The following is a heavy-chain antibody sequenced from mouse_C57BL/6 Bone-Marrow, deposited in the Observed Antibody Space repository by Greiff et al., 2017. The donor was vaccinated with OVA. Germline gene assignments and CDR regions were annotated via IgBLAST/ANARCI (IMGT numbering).Heavy chain of an antibody. CDR3: ARRGNYGSSYYAWFAY. V-gene: IGHV5-17*01. CDR2: ISSGSSTI. J-gene: IGHJ3*01. D-gene: IGHD1-1*01. CDR1: GFTFSDYG. Sequence: DVMLVESGGGLVKPGGSLKLSCAASGFTFSDYGMHWVRQAPEKGLEWVAYISSGSSTIYYADTVKGRFTISRDNAKNTLFLQMTRRRSEDTAMYYCARRGNYGSSYYAWFAYWGQGTLVTVSA.